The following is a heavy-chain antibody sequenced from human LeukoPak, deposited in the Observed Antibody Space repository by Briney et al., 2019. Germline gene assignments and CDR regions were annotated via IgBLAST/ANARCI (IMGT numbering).Heavy chain of an antibody. CDR3: ARQRGSSWYGAFDI. Sequence: PSETLSLTCTVSGGSISSYYWSWIRQPPGKGLEWIGYIYYSGSTNYNPSLKSRVTISVDTSKNQFSLKLSSVTAADTAVYYCARQRGSSWYGAFDIWGQGTMVTVSS. CDR1: GGSISSYY. CDR2: IYYSGST. J-gene: IGHJ3*02. V-gene: IGHV4-59*08. D-gene: IGHD6-13*01.